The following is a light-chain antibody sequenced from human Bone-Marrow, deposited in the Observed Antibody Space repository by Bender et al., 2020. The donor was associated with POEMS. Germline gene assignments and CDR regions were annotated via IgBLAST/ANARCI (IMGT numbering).Light chain of an antibody. CDR3: HSDVSNNFWV. V-gene: IGLV1-44*01. Sequence: QSVLTQPPSASGTPGQRVTISCSGSNSNIGTNAVNWYQQFPGTAPTLLIYSDNQRPSGVPDRFYAFKSGNTASLTVSGLQPEDEAAYYCHSDVSNNFWVFGGGTKLTVL. CDR1: NSNIGTNA. J-gene: IGLJ3*02. CDR2: SDN.